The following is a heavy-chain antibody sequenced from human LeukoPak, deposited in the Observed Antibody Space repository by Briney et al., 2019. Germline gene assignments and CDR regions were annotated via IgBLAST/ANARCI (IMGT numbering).Heavy chain of an antibody. J-gene: IGHJ4*02. CDR3: ARDGDNAFHF. D-gene: IGHD3-10*01. CDR1: GYTFTDYY. Sequence: ASVKVSCKASGYTFTDYYIHWVRQAPGQGPEWMGIIDRSSGSTTYAQKFQGRVTMTRDTSASTVYMELNSLRSEDTAMYYCARDGDNAFHFWGQGTLVTVSS. V-gene: IGHV1-46*01. CDR2: IDRSSGST.